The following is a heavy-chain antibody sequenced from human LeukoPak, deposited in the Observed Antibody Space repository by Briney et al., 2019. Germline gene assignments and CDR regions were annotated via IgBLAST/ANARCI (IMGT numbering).Heavy chain of an antibody. Sequence: ASVKVSCKASGYTFTNYYIHWVRQAPGQGPEWVGIINPSSAYTTYSQKFQGRVTMTRDTSTSTVYMGLSSLTSEDTAVYYCARDRNSGSYCSDYWGQGTLVTVSS. J-gene: IGHJ4*02. V-gene: IGHV1-46*01. CDR1: GYTFTNYY. CDR2: INPSSAYT. CDR3: ARDRNSGSYCSDY. D-gene: IGHD1-26*01.